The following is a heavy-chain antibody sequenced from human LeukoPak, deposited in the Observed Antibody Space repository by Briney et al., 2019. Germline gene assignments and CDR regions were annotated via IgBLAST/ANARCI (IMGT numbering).Heavy chain of an antibody. CDR2: ISGNGGST. D-gene: IGHD3-22*01. V-gene: IGHV3-64D*09. Sequence: GGSLRLSCLDSGFTFSNYAMHWVRQAPGKGLEYVAAISGNGGSTYYTDSVKGRFTISRDKSKNTVYLQMSSLRGEDTAVYYCARDRHYDSSGYYAWGLYFQHWGQGTLVTVSS. CDR3: ARDRHYDSSGYYAWGLYFQH. J-gene: IGHJ1*01. CDR1: GFTFSNYA.